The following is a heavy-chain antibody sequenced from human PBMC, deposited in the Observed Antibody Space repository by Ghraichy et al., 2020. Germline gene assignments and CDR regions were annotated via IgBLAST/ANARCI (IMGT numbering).Heavy chain of an antibody. J-gene: IGHJ4*02. CDR1: GFPFSEYY. Sequence: GGSLRLSCAASGFPFSEYYMSWIRQAPGKGLEWLSYISRSGDGIYYADSVKGRFTISRDNAKNSLYLQMNSLRAEDTAVYYCAREAYLGATNCWGQGTLVTVSS. D-gene: IGHD1-26*01. CDR2: ISRSGDGI. CDR3: AREAYLGATNC. V-gene: IGHV3-11*01.